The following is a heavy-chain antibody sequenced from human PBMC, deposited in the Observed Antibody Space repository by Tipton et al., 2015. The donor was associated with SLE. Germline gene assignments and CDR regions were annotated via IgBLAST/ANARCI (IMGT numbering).Heavy chain of an antibody. V-gene: IGHV4-61*09. Sequence: TLSLTCTVSGGSISSGSYYWSWIRQPAGKGLEWIGHIYTSGSTNYNPSLKSRVTISVDTSKNQFSLKLSSVTAADTAVYYCARGLYSYGRDFDYWGQGTLVTVSS. D-gene: IGHD5-18*01. CDR2: IYTSGST. CDR3: ARGLYSYGRDFDY. CDR1: GGSISSGSYY. J-gene: IGHJ4*02.